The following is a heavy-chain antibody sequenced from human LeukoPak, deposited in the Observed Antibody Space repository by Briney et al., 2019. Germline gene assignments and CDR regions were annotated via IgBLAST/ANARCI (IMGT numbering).Heavy chain of an antibody. CDR2: ISYDGSNK. J-gene: IGHJ4*02. D-gene: IGHD3-10*01. V-gene: IGHV3-30*03. CDR1: GFTLSSYG. Sequence: QTGGSLRLSCAASGFTLSSYGMHWVRQAPGKGLEWVAVISYDGSNKYYADSVKGRFTISRDNSKNTLYLQMNGLRAEDTAVYYCASPADYYGSGSYSDYWGQGTLVTVSS. CDR3: ASPADYYGSGSYSDY.